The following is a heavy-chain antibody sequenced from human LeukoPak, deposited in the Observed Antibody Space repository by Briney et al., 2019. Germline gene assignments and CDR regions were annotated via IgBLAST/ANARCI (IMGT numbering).Heavy chain of an antibody. Sequence: GASVKVSCKASGYTFTSYGISWVRQAPGQGLEWMGWINPNSGGTNYAQKFQGRVTMTRDTSISTAYMELSRLRSDDTAVYYCARVPSYYYYMDVWGKGTTVTVSS. J-gene: IGHJ6*03. CDR1: GYTFTSYG. CDR3: ARVPSYYYYMDV. CDR2: INPNSGGT. V-gene: IGHV1-2*02.